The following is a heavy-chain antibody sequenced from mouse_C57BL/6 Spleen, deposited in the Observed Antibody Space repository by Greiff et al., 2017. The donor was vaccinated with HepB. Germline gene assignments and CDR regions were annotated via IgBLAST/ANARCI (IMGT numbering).Heavy chain of an antibody. CDR3: ANEVDY. J-gene: IGHJ3*01. CDR2: ISSGGSYN. CDR1: GFTFSSYG. V-gene: IGHV5-6*01. Sequence: EVQGVESGGDLVKPGGSLKLSCAASGFTFSSYGMSWVRQTPDKRLEWVATISSGGSYNYYPDSVKGRFTISRDNANITLYLQMSSVKSEDTAMYYCANEVDYWGQGTLVTVSA.